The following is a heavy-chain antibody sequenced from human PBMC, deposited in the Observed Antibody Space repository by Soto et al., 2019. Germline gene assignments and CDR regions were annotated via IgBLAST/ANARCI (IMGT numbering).Heavy chain of an antibody. J-gene: IGHJ4*02. CDR3: VRDSDLDY. CDR1: GFEFTSYE. CDR2: IDTRGGTT. V-gene: IGHV3-48*03. Sequence: GGSLRLSCAASGFEFTSYEMSWVRQAPGKGLEWISYIDTRGGTTSYADSVKGRFTISRDNAKNSLYLQMNSLRAKDTAIYYCVRDSDLDYWGQGTLVTVSS.